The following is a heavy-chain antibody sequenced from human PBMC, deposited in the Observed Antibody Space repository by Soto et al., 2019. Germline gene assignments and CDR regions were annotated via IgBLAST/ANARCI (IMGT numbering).Heavy chain of an antibody. D-gene: IGHD6-19*01. CDR1: GYRFSSYW. CDR3: ARQGFSSAWSAHYGMLL. CDR2: IYPLDSDT. V-gene: IGHV5-51*01. Sequence: GESLKISCKGSGYRFSSYWIAWVRQTPGKGLEWMGIIYPLDSDTRYSPSFQGQVTISADKSISIAYLQWSSLKASDTATYYCARQGFSSAWSAHYGMLLWCPGTTVSV. J-gene: IGHJ6*02.